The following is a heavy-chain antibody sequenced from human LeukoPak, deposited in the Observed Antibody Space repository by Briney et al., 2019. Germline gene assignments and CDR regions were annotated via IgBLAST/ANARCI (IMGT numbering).Heavy chain of an antibody. CDR2: ISAYNGNT. D-gene: IGHD6-19*01. V-gene: IGHV1-18*01. CDR1: GYTFTNFG. J-gene: IGHJ3*02. CDR3: ARAGGWAREDYKADAFDI. Sequence: GASVKVSCKASGYTFTNFGISWVRQAPGQGLEWMGWISAYNGNTNYAQKVQDRVTMTTDTSTSTAYMELRSLRSDDTAVYYCARAGGWAREDYKADAFDIWGQGTMVTVPS.